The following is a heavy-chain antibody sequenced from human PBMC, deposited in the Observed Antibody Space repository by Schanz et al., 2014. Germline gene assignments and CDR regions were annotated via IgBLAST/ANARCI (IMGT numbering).Heavy chain of an antibody. V-gene: IGHV1-69*02. CDR1: GGTFSSFG. CDR3: ARGTMPGTFDI. CDR2: IIPSLGLA. Sequence: VQLEQSGAEVKKPGSSVKVSCKASGGTFSSFGINWVRQAPGQGLEWMGRIIPSLGLAKYEQQFQGRVTFTADKSTSTAYMELSSLRYEDTALYYCARGTMPGTFDIWGQGTMVTVSS. D-gene: IGHD2-2*01. J-gene: IGHJ3*02.